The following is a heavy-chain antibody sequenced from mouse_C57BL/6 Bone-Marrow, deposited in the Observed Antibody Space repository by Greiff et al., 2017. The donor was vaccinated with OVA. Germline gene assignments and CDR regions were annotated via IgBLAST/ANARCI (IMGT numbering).Heavy chain of an antibody. CDR2: ISDGGSYT. CDR1: GFTFSSYA. Sequence: EVQVVESGGGLVKPGGSLKLSCAASGFTFSSYAMSWVRQTPEKRLEWVATISDGGSYTYYPDNVKGRFTISRDNAKNNLYLQMSHLKSEDTAMYYCAREGGYYGYGEAPYWYFDVWGTGTTVTVSS. D-gene: IGHD2-2*01. J-gene: IGHJ1*03. CDR3: AREGGYYGYGEAPYWYFDV. V-gene: IGHV5-4*01.